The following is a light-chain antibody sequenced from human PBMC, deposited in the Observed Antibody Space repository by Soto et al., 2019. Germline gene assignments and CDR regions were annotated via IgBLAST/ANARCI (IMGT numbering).Light chain of an antibody. V-gene: IGLV2-14*02. CDR2: EVC. CDR1: SSDVGSYNL. Sequence: QSALTQPASVSGSPGQSITISCTGTSSDVGSYNLVSWYQQRPGKAPKVMMYEVCKRPSGVSNRFSGSKSGNTASLTISGLQAEDEADCYFCSYTSSSTWVFGGGTKLTVL. CDR3: CSYTSSSTWV. J-gene: IGLJ3*02.